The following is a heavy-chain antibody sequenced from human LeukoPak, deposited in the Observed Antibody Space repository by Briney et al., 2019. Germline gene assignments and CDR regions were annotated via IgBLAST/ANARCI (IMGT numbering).Heavy chain of an antibody. CDR2: INPNSGGT. J-gene: IGHJ1*01. Sequence: AASVKVSCKASGYTFTGYYVHWVRQAPGQGLEWMGWINPNSGGTNYAQKLQGRVTMTTDTSTSTAYMELRSLRSDDTAVYYCARSRADYGDYPEYFQHWGQGTLVTVSS. V-gene: IGHV1-2*02. D-gene: IGHD4-17*01. CDR1: GYTFTGYY. CDR3: ARSRADYGDYPEYFQH.